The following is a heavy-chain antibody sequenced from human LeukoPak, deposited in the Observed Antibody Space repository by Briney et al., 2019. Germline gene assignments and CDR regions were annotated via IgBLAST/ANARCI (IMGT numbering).Heavy chain of an antibody. J-gene: IGHJ2*01. CDR1: GYSIAHGFF. Sequence: SETLSLTCTVSGYSIAHGFFWAWIRQPPGGGLEWIGRLYHSGTTYYNTSLKSRISTSVDTSKNQSSLKLRLVTAADTAVYYCARVEVPRDINDWYFDLWGRGTLVTVSS. D-gene: IGHD2-15*01. CDR3: ARVEVPRDINDWYFDL. CDR2: LYHSGTT. V-gene: IGHV4-38-2*02.